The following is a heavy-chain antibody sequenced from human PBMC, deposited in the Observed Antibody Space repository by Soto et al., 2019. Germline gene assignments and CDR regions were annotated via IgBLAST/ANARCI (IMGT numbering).Heavy chain of an antibody. CDR2: IRGSGGSP. Sequence: GWSLRLSCAASGFTFRRYAMTWVRQAPGKGLEWVSIIRGSGGSPYYADSVKGRFTISRDNSKNTLYLQMNSLGVEDTALYYCAKLEDIVVVPSALDYWGQGNQVTVSX. V-gene: IGHV3-23*01. D-gene: IGHD2-2*01. CDR1: GFTFRRYA. J-gene: IGHJ4*02. CDR3: AKLEDIVVVPSALDY.